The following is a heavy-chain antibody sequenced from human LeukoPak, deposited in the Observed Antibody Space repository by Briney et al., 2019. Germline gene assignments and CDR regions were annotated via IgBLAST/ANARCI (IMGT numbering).Heavy chain of an antibody. CDR3: ARGVPTYSSSWPP. CDR1: GYTFTSYD. V-gene: IGHV1-8*01. D-gene: IGHD6-13*01. CDR2: VNPNSGNT. Sequence: ASVKVSCKASGYTFTSYDINWVRQATGQGLEWMGWVNPNSGNTRYAQKFQGRLTMTRNTSISTAYMELSSLRSEDTAVYYCARGVPTYSSSWPPWGQGTLVTVSS. J-gene: IGHJ5*02.